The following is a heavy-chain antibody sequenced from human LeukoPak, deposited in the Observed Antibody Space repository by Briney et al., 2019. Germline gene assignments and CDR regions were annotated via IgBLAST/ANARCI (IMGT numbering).Heavy chain of an antibody. V-gene: IGHV3-23*01. CDR3: AKDLDSYGYIGYYFDY. CDR1: GFTFTSYG. J-gene: IGHJ4*02. Sequence: GGSLRLSCAASGFTFTSYGMSWVRQAPGKGLEWVSGISGGAVSTNYADSVKGRFTISRDNSKNTLYLQMNSLRAEDTAVYYCAKDLDSYGYIGYYFDYWGQGTLVTVSS. CDR2: ISGGAVST. D-gene: IGHD5-18*01.